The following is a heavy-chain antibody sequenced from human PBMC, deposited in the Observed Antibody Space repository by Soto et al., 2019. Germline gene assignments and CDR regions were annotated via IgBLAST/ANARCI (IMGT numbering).Heavy chain of an antibody. V-gene: IGHV1-69*06. CDR2: IIPIFGTA. D-gene: IGHD6-6*01. CDR3: ARDXGSGSSPPRGYYYGMDV. CDR1: GGTFSSCA. J-gene: IGHJ6*02. Sequence: SVKVSCKASGGTFSSCAISWVRQAPGQGLEWMGGIIPIFGTANYAQKFQGRVTITADKSTSTAYMELSSLRSEDTAVYYCARDXGSGSSPPRGYYYGMDVWGQGTTVTVSS.